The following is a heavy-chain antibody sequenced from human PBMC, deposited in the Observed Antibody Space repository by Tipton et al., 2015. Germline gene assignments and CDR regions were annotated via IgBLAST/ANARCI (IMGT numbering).Heavy chain of an antibody. V-gene: IGHV5-51*01. CDR2: IYPGDSET. CDR3: VRRARRVGSHSYPYYFDY. D-gene: IGHD1-26*01. CDR1: GYIFTSFW. Sequence: QLVQSGAEVKKPGESLKISCKGSGYIFTSFWIGWVRQMPGKGLERMGTIYPGDSETSYNPSFQGQVTISADRSITTAYLQWRSLKASDPALYYCVRRARRVGSHSYPYYFDYWGQGTLVPVSS. J-gene: IGHJ4*02.